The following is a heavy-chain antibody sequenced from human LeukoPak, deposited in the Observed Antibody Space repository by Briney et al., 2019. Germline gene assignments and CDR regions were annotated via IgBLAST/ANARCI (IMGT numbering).Heavy chain of an antibody. V-gene: IGHV3-21*01. Sequence: GGSLRLSCAASGFTFRSYAMHWVRQAPGKGLEWVSSISGYSNYIYYVDSVKGRFTISRDNAKNSLYLQMNSLRAEDTAVYYCARTTGTAEYFQHWGQGTLVTVSS. CDR3: ARTTGTAEYFQH. CDR2: ISGYSNYI. J-gene: IGHJ1*01. CDR1: GFTFRSYA. D-gene: IGHD1-1*01.